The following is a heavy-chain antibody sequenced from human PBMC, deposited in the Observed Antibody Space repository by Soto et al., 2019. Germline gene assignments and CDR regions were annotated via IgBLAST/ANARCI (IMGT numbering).Heavy chain of an antibody. Sequence: QITLKESGPTLVKPTQTLTLTCTFSGFSLSTSGVGVGWIRQPPGKALEWLALIYWDDDKRYSPSLKSRLTITKDTSKNQVVLTMTNMDPVDTATYYCAHRPAVGDPSFWFDPWGQGTLVTVSS. CDR1: GFSLSTSGVG. J-gene: IGHJ5*02. D-gene: IGHD2-15*01. CDR3: AHRPAVGDPSFWFDP. V-gene: IGHV2-5*02. CDR2: IYWDDDK.